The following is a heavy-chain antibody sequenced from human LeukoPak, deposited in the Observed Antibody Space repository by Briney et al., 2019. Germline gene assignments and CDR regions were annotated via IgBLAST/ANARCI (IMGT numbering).Heavy chain of an antibody. CDR2: IFYSGST. CDR1: GGSISTGGYY. V-gene: IGHV4-31*03. Sequence: SETLSLTCTVSGGSISTGGYYWSWIRQHPGKGLEWIGFIFYSGSTSYNPSLKSRVTISVDTSKNQFSLKLRSVTAADTAVYYCARDTYYSGGSYYSGNWFDPWGQGTLVTVSS. J-gene: IGHJ5*02. D-gene: IGHD2-15*01. CDR3: ARDTYYSGGSYYSGNWFDP.